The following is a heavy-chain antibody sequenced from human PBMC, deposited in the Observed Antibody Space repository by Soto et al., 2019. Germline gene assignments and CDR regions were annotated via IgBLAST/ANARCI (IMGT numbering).Heavy chain of an antibody. V-gene: IGHV4-30-4*01. CDR2: IYYTGRT. D-gene: IGHD6-13*01. CDR1: GGSISSDDYY. J-gene: IGHJ4*02. CDR3: ARDRSNSPDYFDY. Sequence: QVQLLESGPGLVTPSQTLSLTCAVSGGSISSDDYYWTWIRQPPGKGLEWIGYIYYTGRTSYNPSLESRLTISIDTSKNRFSLNLGSVNVADTAVYYCARDRSNSPDYFDYWGQGTLVTVSS.